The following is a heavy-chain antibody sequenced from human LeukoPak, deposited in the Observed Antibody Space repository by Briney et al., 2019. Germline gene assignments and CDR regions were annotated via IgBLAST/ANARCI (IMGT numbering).Heavy chain of an antibody. CDR2: IYYSGST. CDR1: GGSISSSGYY. D-gene: IGHD1-26*01. V-gene: IGHV4-39*01. Sequence: SETLSLTCTVSGGSISSSGYYWGWIRQPPGKGLEWIGSIYYSGSTYYNPSLKSRVTFSADTSKNQFSLKLSSVIAADTAVYYCARFIVGATIFDYWGQGTLVTVSS. J-gene: IGHJ4*02. CDR3: ARFIVGATIFDY.